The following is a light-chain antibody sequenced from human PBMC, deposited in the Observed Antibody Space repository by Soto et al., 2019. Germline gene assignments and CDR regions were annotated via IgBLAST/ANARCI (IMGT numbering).Light chain of an antibody. Sequence: QSVLTQSPSASASLGASVKLTCTLSSGHSNYAIAWHQQQSEKGPRYLMKLNSDGSHSKGDGIPDRFSGSSSGAERYLTISSLQSEDEAYYYCQNWGSSIVVFGGGTKLTVL. CDR2: LNSDGSH. V-gene: IGLV4-69*01. CDR3: QNWGSSIVV. CDR1: SGHSNYA. J-gene: IGLJ2*01.